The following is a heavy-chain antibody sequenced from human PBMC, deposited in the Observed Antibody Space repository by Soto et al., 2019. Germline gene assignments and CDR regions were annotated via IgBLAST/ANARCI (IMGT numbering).Heavy chain of an antibody. V-gene: IGHV3-15*01. J-gene: IGHJ4*02. CDR2: IKRKIDGGTT. CDR3: TSTLGY. Sequence: EVQLVESGGGLVKPGGSFRLSCAASGFTFSDVWMTWVRQAPGKGLEWVGRIKRKIDGGTTDYAEPVKGRFTISRDDSKNTLYLQMNNLKSEDTAVYYCTSTLGYWGQGTLVTVSS. CDR1: GFTFSDVW.